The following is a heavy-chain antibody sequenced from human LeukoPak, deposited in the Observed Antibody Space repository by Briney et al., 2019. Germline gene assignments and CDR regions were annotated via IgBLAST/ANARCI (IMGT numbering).Heavy chain of an antibody. V-gene: IGHV4-34*01. CDR3: ARDRDGDYVDY. J-gene: IGHJ4*02. D-gene: IGHD4-17*01. CDR2: INHSGST. CDR1: GGSFSGYY. Sequence: PSETLSLTCAVYGGSFSGYYWSWIRQPPGKGLEWIGEINHSGSTNYNPSLKSRVTISVDTSKNQFSLKLSSVTAADTAVYYCARDRDGDYVDYWGQGTLVTVSS.